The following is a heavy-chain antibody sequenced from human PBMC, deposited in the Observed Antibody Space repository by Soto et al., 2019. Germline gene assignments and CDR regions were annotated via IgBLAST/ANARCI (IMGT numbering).Heavy chain of an antibody. V-gene: IGHV4-59*01. J-gene: IGHJ4*02. CDR1: NGSISSYY. CDR2: IYYTGST. D-gene: IGHD6-6*01. CDR3: PRGGSSWATTYYFDY. Sequence: SETLSLTSTVSNGSISSYYWSWIRQPPGKGLEWIGNIYYTGSTNYNPSLKSRVTISVDTSKNQFSLKLNSVTAADTAVYYCPRGGSSWATTYYFDYWGQGTLVTVSS.